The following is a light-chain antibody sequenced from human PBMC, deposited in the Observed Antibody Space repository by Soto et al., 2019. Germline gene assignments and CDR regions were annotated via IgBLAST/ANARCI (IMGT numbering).Light chain of an antibody. CDR1: SSDVGGYNY. V-gene: IGLV2-11*01. Sequence: QSALTQPRSVSGSPRQSVTISCTGTSSDVGGYNYVSWYQQHPGKAPKVMIYDVSERPSGVPDRFSGSKSGNTASLTISGLKAEDEADYYCCSYAGSPRYVFGPGTKLTVL. J-gene: IGLJ1*01. CDR3: CSYAGSPRYV. CDR2: DVS.